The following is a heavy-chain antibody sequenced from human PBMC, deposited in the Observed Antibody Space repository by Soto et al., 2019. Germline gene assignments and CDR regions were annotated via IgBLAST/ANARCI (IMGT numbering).Heavy chain of an antibody. Sequence: QLQLQESGPGLVKPSETLSLTCTVSGGSISSSSYYWGWIRQPPGKGLEWIGSIYYSGSTYYNPSLKSRVTISVDTSKNQTSLKLSAVTAADTAVYYCASLAVAASDYWGQGTLVTVSS. CDR1: GGSISSSSYY. CDR3: ASLAVAASDY. D-gene: IGHD6-19*01. J-gene: IGHJ4*02. CDR2: IYYSGST. V-gene: IGHV4-39*01.